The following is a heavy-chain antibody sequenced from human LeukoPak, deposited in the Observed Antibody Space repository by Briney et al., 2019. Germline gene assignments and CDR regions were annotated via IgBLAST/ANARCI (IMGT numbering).Heavy chain of an antibody. CDR2: ISSSGTNI. CDR3: ARRLVGSTSLVDH. D-gene: IGHD1-26*01. V-gene: IGHV3-11*01. Sequence: GGSLRLSCAASGFTFSDYYMTWIRQAPGKGLEWVSYISSSGTNIYYADSVRVRFTISRDNAKKSLYLQMNSLRAEDTAMYYCARRLVGSTSLVDHWGQGTLVTVSS. J-gene: IGHJ5*02. CDR1: GFTFSDYY.